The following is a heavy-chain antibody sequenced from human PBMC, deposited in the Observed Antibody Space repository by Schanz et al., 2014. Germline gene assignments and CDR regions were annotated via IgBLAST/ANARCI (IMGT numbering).Heavy chain of an antibody. CDR1: GGTFSTCP. Sequence: QVQQVQSGAEVKKPGSSMKVSCKASGGTFSTCPINWLRQAPGQGLEWMGRIIPIHGIVNYAQRFQDRVRITADKSTSTAYMELSSLRSDDTAVYYCARGGGPEDVFDIWGQGTILTVSS. J-gene: IGHJ3*02. CDR2: IIPIHGIV. D-gene: IGHD2-15*01. V-gene: IGHV1-69*02. CDR3: ARGGGPEDVFDI.